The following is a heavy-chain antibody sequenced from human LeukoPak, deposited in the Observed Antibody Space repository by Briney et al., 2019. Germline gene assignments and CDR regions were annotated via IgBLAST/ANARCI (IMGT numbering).Heavy chain of an antibody. J-gene: IGHJ3*02. Sequence: GASVKVSCKASGYTFTSYYMHGVRQAPGQGLEWMGIINPSGGSTSYAQKFQGRVTMTRDTSTSTVYMELSSLRSEDTAVYYCARWVPALVGATLDAFDIWGQGTMVTVS. CDR1: GYTFTSYY. V-gene: IGHV1-46*01. D-gene: IGHD1-26*01. CDR2: INPSGGST. CDR3: ARWVPALVGATLDAFDI.